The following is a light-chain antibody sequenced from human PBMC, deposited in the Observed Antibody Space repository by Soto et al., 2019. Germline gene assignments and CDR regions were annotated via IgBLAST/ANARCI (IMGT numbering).Light chain of an antibody. CDR1: SSDVGGYNY. Sequence: QSALTQPASVSGSPGQSITISCTGTSSDVGGYNYVSWYQQHPGKAPKFMIYDVSNRPSGVSTRFSGSKSGNTASLTISGLPAEDEADYYCCSYTTSNTRQIVFGTGTKVTVL. CDR3: CSYTTSNTRQIV. CDR2: DVS. V-gene: IGLV2-14*01. J-gene: IGLJ1*01.